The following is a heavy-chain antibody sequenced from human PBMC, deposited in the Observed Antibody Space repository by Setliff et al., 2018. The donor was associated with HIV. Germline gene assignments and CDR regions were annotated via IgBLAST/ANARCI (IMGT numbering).Heavy chain of an antibody. V-gene: IGHV3-48*03. CDR3: ARDKGSRTTVTYYYGMDV. J-gene: IGHJ6*02. CDR2: MSSSGTPI. CDR1: GLTVSNYE. Sequence: PGGSLRLSCVASGLTVSNYEMNWVRQAPGKGLEWVSHMSSSGTPIYYEDSVRGRFTISRDNAKNSLDLQMNSLRAEDTAVYYCARDKGSRTTVTYYYGMDVWGQGTTVTVSS. D-gene: IGHD4-17*01.